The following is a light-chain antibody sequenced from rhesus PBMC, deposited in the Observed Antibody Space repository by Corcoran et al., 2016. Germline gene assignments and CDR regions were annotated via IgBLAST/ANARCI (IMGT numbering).Light chain of an antibody. V-gene: IGLV3-36*02. Sequence: YDLTQAPSVSVSPGQTARVTCEGGMIGSNYLFWYKQEPPRAPTLVMFYNSGRPSVIPDRFSGSKSGNTATLTITGVEAGDEADYYWQALDSHSGHCVFGLGTRLTVL. CDR3: QALDSHSGHCV. J-gene: IGLJ1*01. CDR2: YNS. CDR1: MIGSNY.